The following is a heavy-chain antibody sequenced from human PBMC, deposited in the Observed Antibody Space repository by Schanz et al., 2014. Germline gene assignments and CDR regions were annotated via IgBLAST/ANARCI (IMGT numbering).Heavy chain of an antibody. CDR3: ARGGFFDSTSFDS. CDR2: ISGSSRTI. D-gene: IGHD2-2*01. J-gene: IGHJ4*02. CDR1: GFGFSSYS. Sequence: EVQLVESGGGLIQPGGSLRLSCAASGFGFSSYSMNWVRQAPGKGLEWVSYISGSSRTIYYADSVKGRFTISSDNSKNTLYLQMNSLRAEDTAVYYCARGGFFDSTSFDSWGQGTLXTVAS. V-gene: IGHV3-48*01.